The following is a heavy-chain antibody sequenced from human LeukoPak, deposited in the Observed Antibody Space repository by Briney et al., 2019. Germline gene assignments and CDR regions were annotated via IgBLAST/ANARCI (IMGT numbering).Heavy chain of an antibody. CDR2: ISISGGNT. CDR1: EFTFNTYS. CDR3: AKDAVGGTYVRYFDS. Sequence: GGSLRLSCAASEFTFNTYSMNWVRQAPGKGLEWVSTISISGGNTYYANSVKGRFTISRDNSKSTLYLQMNSLGAEDTAVYYCAKDAVGGTYVRYFDSWGQGTLVTVSS. V-gene: IGHV3-23*01. D-gene: IGHD1-26*01. J-gene: IGHJ4*02.